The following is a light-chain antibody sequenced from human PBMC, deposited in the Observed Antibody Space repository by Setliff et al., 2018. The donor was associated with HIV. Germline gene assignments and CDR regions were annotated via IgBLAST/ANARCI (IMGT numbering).Light chain of an antibody. CDR3: SSYTSRTPLYV. J-gene: IGLJ1*01. Sequence: QSALTQPASVSGSPGQSITIPCTGTSSDLGGYNYVSWYQQHPGKAPKLMISDVSNRPSGVSNRFSGSKSGNTASLTISGLQAEGEADYYCSSYTSRTPLYVFGTGTKV. V-gene: IGLV2-14*03. CDR2: DVS. CDR1: SSDLGGYNY.